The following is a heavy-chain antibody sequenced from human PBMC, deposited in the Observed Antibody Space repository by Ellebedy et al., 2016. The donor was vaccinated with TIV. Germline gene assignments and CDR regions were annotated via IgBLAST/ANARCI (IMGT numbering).Heavy chain of an antibody. J-gene: IGHJ5*02. CDR2: IYPGDSDT. CDR3: ARSPSNYYDSSGYSGAHPSWFDP. CDR1: GYSFTSYW. D-gene: IGHD3-22*01. Sequence: KVSXKGSGYSFTSYWIGWVRQMPGKGLEWMGIIYPGDSDTRYSPSFQGQVTISADKSISTAYLQWSSLKASDTAMYYCARSPSNYYDSSGYSGAHPSWFDPWGQGTLVTVSS. V-gene: IGHV5-51*01.